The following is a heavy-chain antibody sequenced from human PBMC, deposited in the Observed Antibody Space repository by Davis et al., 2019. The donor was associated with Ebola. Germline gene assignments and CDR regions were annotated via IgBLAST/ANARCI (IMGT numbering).Heavy chain of an antibody. CDR1: GGSMSSYY. CDR2: IYYSGSTT. Sequence: SETLSLTCTVSGGSMSSYYWSWIRQPPGKGLEWIGYIYYSGSTTNYNPSLKSRVTISVDTSKKQLSLNLSSVTASDTAVYYCARLYGTSWPDYWGQGTLVTVSS. CDR3: ARLYGTSWPDY. J-gene: IGHJ4*02. D-gene: IGHD6-13*01. V-gene: IGHV4-59*08.